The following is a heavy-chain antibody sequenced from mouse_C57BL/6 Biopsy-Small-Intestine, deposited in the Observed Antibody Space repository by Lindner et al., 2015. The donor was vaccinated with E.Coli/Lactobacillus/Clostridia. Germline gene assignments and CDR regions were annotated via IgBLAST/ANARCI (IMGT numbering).Heavy chain of an antibody. V-gene: IGHV5-6*01. Sequence: VQLQESGGDLVKPGGSLKLPCAASGFTFSSYGMSWVRQTPDKRLEWVATISSGGSYTYYPDSVKGRFTISRDNAKNTLYLQMSSLKSEDTAMYYCARQDYYGSSYSYYFDYWGQGTTLTVSS. D-gene: IGHD1-1*01. J-gene: IGHJ2*01. CDR2: ISSGGSYT. CDR3: ARQDYYGSSYSYYFDY. CDR1: GFTFSSYG.